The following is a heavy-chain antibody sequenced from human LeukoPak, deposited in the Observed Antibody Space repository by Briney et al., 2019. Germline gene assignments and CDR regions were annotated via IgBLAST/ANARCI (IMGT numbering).Heavy chain of an antibody. CDR1: GGSISSSNW. Sequence: SGTLSLTCAVSGGSISSSNWWSWVRQPPGKGLEWIGEIYHSGSTNYNPSLKSRVTISVDKSKNQFSLKLSSVTAADTAMYYCARRGYCSVTTCRGAFDIWGQGTMVTVSS. V-gene: IGHV4-4*02. D-gene: IGHD2-2*01. J-gene: IGHJ3*02. CDR2: IYHSGST. CDR3: ARRGYCSVTTCRGAFDI.